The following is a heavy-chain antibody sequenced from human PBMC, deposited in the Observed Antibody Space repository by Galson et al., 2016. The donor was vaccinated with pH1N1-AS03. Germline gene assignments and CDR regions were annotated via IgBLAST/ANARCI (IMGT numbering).Heavy chain of an antibody. CDR3: ARAGIVETLKMRWGGDCYATGY. D-gene: IGHD2-21*02. CDR2: INPKTEGT. CDR1: GYTLTAYY. V-gene: IGHV1-2*06. Sequence: SVKVSCKVSGYTLTAYYIHWVRQAPGQGLEWMGLINPKTEGTYSAQKFQGRVTMTRDRSVSTAYMELTWLTSDDTAVYYCARAGIVETLKMRWGGDCYATGYWGQGTPVTAAS. J-gene: IGHJ4*02.